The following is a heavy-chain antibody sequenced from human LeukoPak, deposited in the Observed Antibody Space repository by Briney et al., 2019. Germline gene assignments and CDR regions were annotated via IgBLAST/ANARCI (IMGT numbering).Heavy chain of an antibody. D-gene: IGHD2-8*01. Sequence: GGSLRLSCAASGFTFSSYAMSWVRQAPGKGLEWVSAISGSGGSTYYADSVKGRFTISRDNSKITLYLQMNSLRAEDTAVYYCAKDSGYCTNGVCYSFDYWGQGTLVTVSS. CDR1: GFTFSSYA. V-gene: IGHV3-23*01. J-gene: IGHJ4*02. CDR3: AKDSGYCTNGVCYSFDY. CDR2: ISGSGGST.